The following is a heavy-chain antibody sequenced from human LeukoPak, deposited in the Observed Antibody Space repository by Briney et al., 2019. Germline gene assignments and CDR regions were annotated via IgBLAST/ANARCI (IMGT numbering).Heavy chain of an antibody. D-gene: IGHD3-22*01. CDR1: GYTFTSYG. J-gene: IGHJ4*02. V-gene: IGHV1-18*01. CDR3: AREIRYYYDSSGYYYFDY. CDR2: IRAYNGNT. Sequence: GASVSVSSTASGYTFTSYGISWVRQAPGQGLERMGWIRAYNGNTNSAQKLQGRVTMTTDTSTRTAYMALRRVRSYGTAVYYCAREIRYYYDSSGYYYFDYWGQGTLVTVSS.